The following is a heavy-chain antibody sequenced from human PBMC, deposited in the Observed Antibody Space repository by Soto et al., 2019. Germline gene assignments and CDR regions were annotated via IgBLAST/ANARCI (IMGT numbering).Heavy chain of an antibody. CDR3: ARRGMEPVDY. D-gene: IGHD3-10*01. V-gene: IGHV3-74*01. Sequence: EVQLVESGGGLVQPGGSLRLSCAASGFTFSTYWMHWVRQAPGKGLVWVSRISGDGSSTSYADSVKGRFTISRDNARNTLFLQMNSLTAEDTAVYYCARRGMEPVDYWGQGTLVTVSS. J-gene: IGHJ4*02. CDR2: ISGDGSST. CDR1: GFTFSTYW.